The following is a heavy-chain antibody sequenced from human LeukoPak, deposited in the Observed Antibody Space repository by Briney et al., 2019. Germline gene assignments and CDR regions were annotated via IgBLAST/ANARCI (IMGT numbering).Heavy chain of an antibody. V-gene: IGHV1-46*01. CDR1: GYTFTSYY. Sequence: ASVKVSCKASGYTFTSYYMHWVRQAPGQGLEWMGIINPSGGSTSYAQKFQGRVTMTRDTSTSTVYMELSSLRSEDTAVYYCARDLYYCDSSGYYSYNWFDPWGQGTLVTVSS. CDR2: INPSGGST. D-gene: IGHD3-22*01. J-gene: IGHJ5*02. CDR3: ARDLYYCDSSGYYSYNWFDP.